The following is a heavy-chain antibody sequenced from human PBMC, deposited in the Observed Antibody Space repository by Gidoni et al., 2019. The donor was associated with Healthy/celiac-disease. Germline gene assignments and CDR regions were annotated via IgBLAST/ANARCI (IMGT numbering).Heavy chain of an antibody. D-gene: IGHD1-26*01. Sequence: QVQLVQSGAEVKKPGSSVKVSCKASVATFSSNAISRVRQAHGQGLEWVGGISPILGTANYAKKFQGRVTVTADESTSTANMKLSSLRTEDTAVYYCARVSGSGRDLPFDYWGQGTLVTVSS. J-gene: IGHJ4*02. CDR1: VATFSSNA. V-gene: IGHV1-69*01. CDR2: ISPILGTA. CDR3: ARVSGSGRDLPFDY.